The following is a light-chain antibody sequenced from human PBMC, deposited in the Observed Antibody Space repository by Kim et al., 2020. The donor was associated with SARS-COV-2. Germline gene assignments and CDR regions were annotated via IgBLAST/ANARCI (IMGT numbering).Light chain of an antibody. V-gene: IGKV3-20*01. CDR3: QQYAGSPLT. J-gene: IGKJ4*01. CDR2: GAS. CDR1: QSVSNSY. Sequence: EIVLTQSPGTLSLSPGERATLSCRASQSVSNSYLAWYQQKPGQAPRLLIYGASSRATGIPDRFSGSGSGTDFTLTISRLEPEDFAVYYCQQYAGSPLTFGGGTKLEI.